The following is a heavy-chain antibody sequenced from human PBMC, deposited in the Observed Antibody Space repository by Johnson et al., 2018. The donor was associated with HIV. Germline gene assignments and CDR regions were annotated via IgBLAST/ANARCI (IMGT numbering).Heavy chain of an antibody. V-gene: IGHV3-9*01. CDR2: ISWNSNSI. J-gene: IGHJ3*02. D-gene: IGHD2/OR15-2a*01. CDR3: AKDLLDGNKGFDAFDI. CDR1: GFTFDDFA. Sequence: LVESGGGLVQPGRSLRLSCAASGFTFDDFAMHWVRQAPGKGLEWVSGISWNSNSIGYADSVKGRFTISRDNAKNSLYLQMNSLRAEDTALYYCAKDLLDGNKGFDAFDIGGQGTMVTVSS.